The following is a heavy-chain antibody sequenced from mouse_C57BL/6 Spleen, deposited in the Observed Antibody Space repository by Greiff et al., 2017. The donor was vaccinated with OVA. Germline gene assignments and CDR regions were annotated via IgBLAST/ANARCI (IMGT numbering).Heavy chain of an antibody. Sequence: EVHLVESGPELVKPGASVKIPCKASGYTFTDYNMDWVKQSHGKSLEWIGDINPNNGGTIYNQKFKGKATLTVDKSSSTAYMELRSLTSEDTAVYYCAGGLYYYGSSHWYFDVWGTGTTVTVSS. CDR1: GYTFTDYN. J-gene: IGHJ1*03. D-gene: IGHD1-1*01. CDR2: INPNNGGT. V-gene: IGHV1-18*01. CDR3: AGGLYYYGSSHWYFDV.